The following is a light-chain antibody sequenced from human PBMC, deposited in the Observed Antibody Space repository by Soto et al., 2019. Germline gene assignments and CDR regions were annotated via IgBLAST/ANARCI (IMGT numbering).Light chain of an antibody. CDR3: QSYDGTLSGSYV. J-gene: IGLJ1*01. CDR1: SSNIGAGYD. Sequence: QSVLTQPPSVSGAPGQRVTISCTGSSSNIGAGYDVHWYQQLPGTAPKLIIYGTTNRPSGVPDRFSGSKSGTSASLDITGLQAEDEADYYCQSYDGTLSGSYVFGIGTKLTVL. CDR2: GTT. V-gene: IGLV1-40*01.